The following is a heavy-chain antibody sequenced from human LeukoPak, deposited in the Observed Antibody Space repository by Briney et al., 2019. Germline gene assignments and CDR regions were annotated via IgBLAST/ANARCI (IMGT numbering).Heavy chain of an antibody. CDR3: ARDLGYCSGGSCRIFDY. J-gene: IGHJ4*02. V-gene: IGHV1-69*05. D-gene: IGHD2-15*01. Sequence: SVKVSCKASGGTFSSYAISWVRQAPGQGLECMGRIIPIFGTANYAQKFQGRVTITTDESTSTAYMELSSLRSEDTAVYYCARDLGYCSGGSCRIFDYWGQGTLVTVSS. CDR1: GGTFSSYA. CDR2: IIPIFGTA.